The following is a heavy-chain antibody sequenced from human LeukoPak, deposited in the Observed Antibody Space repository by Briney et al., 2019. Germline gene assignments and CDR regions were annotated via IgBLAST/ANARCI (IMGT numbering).Heavy chain of an antibody. Sequence: KPSETLSLTCTVSGGSISSYYWSWIRQPPGKGLEWIGYIYYSGSTNYNPSLKSRVTISVDTSKNQFSLKLSSVTAADTAVYYCVSSGWSYGVFDYWGQGTLVTVSP. D-gene: IGHD6-19*01. J-gene: IGHJ4*02. V-gene: IGHV4-59*01. CDR2: IYYSGST. CDR1: GGSISSYY. CDR3: VSSGWSYGVFDY.